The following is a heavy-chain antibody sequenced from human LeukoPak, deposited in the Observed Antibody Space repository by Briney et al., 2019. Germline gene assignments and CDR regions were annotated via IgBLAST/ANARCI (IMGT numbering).Heavy chain of an antibody. CDR2: INPNSGGT. J-gene: IGHJ5*02. CDR1: GYTFTGYY. V-gene: IGHV1-2*02. CDR3: ARGPLVHIVAGDWFDP. Sequence: ASVKVSCKASGYTFTGYYMHWVRQAPGQGLEWMGWINPNSGGTNYAQKFQGRVTMTRDTSISTAYMELSRLRSDDTAVYYCARGPLVHIVAGDWFDPWGQGTLVTVSS. D-gene: IGHD5-12*01.